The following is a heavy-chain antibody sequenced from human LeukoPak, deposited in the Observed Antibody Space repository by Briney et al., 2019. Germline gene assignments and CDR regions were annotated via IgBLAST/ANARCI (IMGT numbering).Heavy chain of an antibody. CDR1: GFTFSDYN. J-gene: IGHJ6*03. D-gene: IGHD2-15*01. Sequence: GGSLRLSCAASGFTFSDYNMMWIRQAPGKGREGVSSLSRSGSTQYHPDPVKGRFTISSDNAKNPLLLQMNSLRAEDTAVYYCARVLRYCSGGNCYSGGLGYMDVWGKGTTVTISS. CDR2: LSRSGSTQ. V-gene: IGHV3-11*01. CDR3: ARVLRYCSGGNCYSGGLGYMDV.